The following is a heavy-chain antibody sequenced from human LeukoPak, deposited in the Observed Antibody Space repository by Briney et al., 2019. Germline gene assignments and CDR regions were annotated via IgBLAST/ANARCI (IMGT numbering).Heavy chain of an antibody. J-gene: IGHJ6*04. D-gene: IGHD3-9*01. CDR2: IWYDGSNK. V-gene: IGHV3-33*01. Sequence: PGRSLRLSCAASGFTFSSYGMHWVRQAPGKGLEWVAVIWYDGSNKYYADSVKGRFTISRDNSKNTLYLQMNSLRAEDTAVYYCARDGRDYDILTDYPFDYYYYGMDVWGKGTTVTVSS. CDR3: ARDGRDYDILTDYPFDYYYYGMDV. CDR1: GFTFSSYG.